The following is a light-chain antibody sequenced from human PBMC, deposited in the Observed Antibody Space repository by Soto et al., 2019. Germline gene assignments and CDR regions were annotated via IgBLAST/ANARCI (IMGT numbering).Light chain of an antibody. V-gene: IGLV2-8*01. J-gene: IGLJ1*01. CDR3: SSYAGSNNLV. Sequence: QSALTQPPSASGSLGQSVTIPRTGTSSDVGGYNYVSWYQQHPGKAPKLMVFAVSNRPSGVPDRFSGSKSGNTASLTVSGLQAEDEADYYCSSYAGSNNLVFGTGTKLTVL. CDR1: SSDVGGYNY. CDR2: AVS.